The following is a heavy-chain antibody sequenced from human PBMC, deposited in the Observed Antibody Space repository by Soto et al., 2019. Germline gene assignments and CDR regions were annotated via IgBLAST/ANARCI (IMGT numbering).Heavy chain of an antibody. CDR3: ARDGSRGYDMDV. Sequence: PGGSLRLSCAGSGFDLSNYNMDWVRQAPGKGLEWISYISNTARTIFYADSVKGRFTISRDNARNSLFLQMNSLRDEDTAVYYCARDGSRGYDMDVWGQGTTVTVSS. V-gene: IGHV3-48*02. CDR1: GFDLSNYN. J-gene: IGHJ6*02. CDR2: ISNTARTI. D-gene: IGHD1-1*01.